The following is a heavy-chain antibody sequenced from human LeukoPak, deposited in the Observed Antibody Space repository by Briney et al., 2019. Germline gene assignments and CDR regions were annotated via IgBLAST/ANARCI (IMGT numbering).Heavy chain of an antibody. D-gene: IGHD2-2*01. Sequence: PGGSLRLSCAASGFRFDDYGMSWVRHVPGKGLEWVSGTKWDGASTGYADSVKGRFTISRDNVKNFLYLQMNSLRVEDTALYFCGRVYCSTTSCYDYYDYYMDVWGKGTTVTVSS. CDR1: GFRFDDYG. CDR3: GRVYCSTTSCYDYYDYYMDV. CDR2: TKWDGAST. J-gene: IGHJ6*03. V-gene: IGHV3-20*04.